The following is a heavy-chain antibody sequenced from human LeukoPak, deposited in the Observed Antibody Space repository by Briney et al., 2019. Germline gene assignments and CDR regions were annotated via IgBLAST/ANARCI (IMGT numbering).Heavy chain of an antibody. CDR2: INPNSGGT. CDR3: AREGGGGVTMVRAEDYSFDY. J-gene: IGHJ4*02. Sequence: ASVKVSCKASGYTFTGYYMHWVRQAPGQELEWMGWINPNSGGTNYTQKFQGRVTMTRDTSISTAYMELSRLRSDDTAVYYCAREGGGGVTMVRAEDYSFDYWGQGTLVTVSS. V-gene: IGHV1-2*02. D-gene: IGHD3-10*01. CDR1: GYTFTGYY.